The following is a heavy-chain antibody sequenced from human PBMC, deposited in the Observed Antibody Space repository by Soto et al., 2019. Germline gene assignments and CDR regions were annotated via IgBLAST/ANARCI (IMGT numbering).Heavy chain of an antibody. CDR1: GFTFSNAW. J-gene: IGHJ3*02. Sequence: EVQLVESGGGLVKPGGSLSLSCAASGFTFSNAWMSWVRQAPGKGLEWVGRIKSKTDGGTPDYAAPVTGRFTISSDDSKNTLYLQMNRLKTEDTAVYYCTTLGNYDFWSGYGDDAFDIWGKGTMVTVSS. V-gene: IGHV3-15*01. D-gene: IGHD3-3*01. CDR2: IKSKTDGGTP. CDR3: TTLGNYDFWSGYGDDAFDI.